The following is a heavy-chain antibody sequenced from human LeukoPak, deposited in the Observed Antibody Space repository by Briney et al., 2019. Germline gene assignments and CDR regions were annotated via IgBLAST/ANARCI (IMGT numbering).Heavy chain of an antibody. Sequence: SETLSLTCAVSGGSISSSNWWTWVRQPPGRGLEWIGEIYHSGSTNYNPSLKSRVTISVDKSKNQFSLKLSSVTAADTAVYYCASQSIAARPGDWYFDLWGRGTLVTVSS. V-gene: IGHV4-4*02. CDR3: ASQSIAARPGDWYFDL. D-gene: IGHD6-6*01. CDR1: GGSISSSNW. J-gene: IGHJ2*01. CDR2: IYHSGST.